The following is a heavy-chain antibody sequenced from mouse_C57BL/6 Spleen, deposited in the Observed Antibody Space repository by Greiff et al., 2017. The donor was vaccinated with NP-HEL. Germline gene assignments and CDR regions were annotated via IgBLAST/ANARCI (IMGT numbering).Heavy chain of an antibody. CDR1: GYTFTSYW. J-gene: IGHJ4*01. CDR2: IDPSDSYT. CDR3: ARGGLYYAMDY. V-gene: IGHV1-69*01. D-gene: IGHD3-1*01. Sequence: QVQLQQSGAELVMPGASVKLSCKASGYTFTSYWMHWVKQRPGQGLEWIGEIDPSDSYTNYNQKFKGKSTLTVDKSSSTAYMQLSSLTSEDSAVYYCARGGLYYAMDYWGQGTSVTVSS.